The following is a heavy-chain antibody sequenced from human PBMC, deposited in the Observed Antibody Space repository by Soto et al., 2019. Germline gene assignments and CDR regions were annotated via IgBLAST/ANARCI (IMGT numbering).Heavy chain of an antibody. Sequence: GGSLRLSCAASGFTFISYAMSWVRQAPGKGLEWVSAISGSGGSTYYADSVKGRFTISRDNSKNTLYLQMNSLRAEDTAVYYCAKVYFDWLFHTFDYWGQGTLVTVSS. J-gene: IGHJ4*02. CDR2: ISGSGGST. CDR3: AKVYFDWLFHTFDY. D-gene: IGHD3-9*01. V-gene: IGHV3-23*01. CDR1: GFTFISYA.